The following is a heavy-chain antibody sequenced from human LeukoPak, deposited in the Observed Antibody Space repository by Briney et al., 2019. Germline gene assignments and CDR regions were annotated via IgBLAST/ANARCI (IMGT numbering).Heavy chain of an antibody. CDR3: AKDRGSGWYAWFDP. D-gene: IGHD6-19*01. CDR1: GFTFSSYG. J-gene: IGHJ5*02. V-gene: IGHV3-30*18. Sequence: GRCLRLSCAASGFTFSSYGMHWVGQAPGKGLEWVAVISYDGSNKYYADSVKGRFTISRDNSKNTLYLQMNSLRAEDTAVYYCAKDRGSGWYAWFDPWGQGTLVTVSS. CDR2: ISYDGSNK.